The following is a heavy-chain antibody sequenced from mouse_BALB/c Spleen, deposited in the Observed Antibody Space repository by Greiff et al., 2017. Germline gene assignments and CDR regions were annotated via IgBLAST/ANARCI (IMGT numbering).Heavy chain of an antibody. V-gene: IGHV4-1*02. CDR3: ARQSTATFAY. J-gene: IGHJ3*01. CDR2: INPDSSTI. Sequence: EVKLVESGGGLVQPGGSLKLSCAASGFDFSRYWMSWVRQAPGKGLEWIGEINPDSSTINYTPSLKDKFIISRDNAKNTLYLQMSKVRSEDTALYYCARQSTATFAYWGQGTLVTVSA. CDR1: GFDFSRYW. D-gene: IGHD1-2*01.